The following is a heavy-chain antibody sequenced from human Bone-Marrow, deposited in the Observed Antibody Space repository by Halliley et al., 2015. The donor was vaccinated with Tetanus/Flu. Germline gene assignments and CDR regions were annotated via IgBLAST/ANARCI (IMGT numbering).Heavy chain of an antibody. CDR3: ARIRDGYNAWDDFEI. CDR1: GGSFSGYY. D-gene: IGHD5-12*01. J-gene: IGHJ3*02. V-gene: IGHV4-34*01. CDR2: INHSGYN. Sequence: TLSLTCAVYGGSFSGYYWSWIRQPPGKGLEWIGEINHSGYNNAKPSLKSRVTISVDTSKNRFSLKLSSVTAADTAVYYCARIRDGYNAWDDFEIWGQGTMVSVSS.